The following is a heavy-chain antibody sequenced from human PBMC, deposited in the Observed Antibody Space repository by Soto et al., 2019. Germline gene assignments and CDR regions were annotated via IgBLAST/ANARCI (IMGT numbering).Heavy chain of an antibody. CDR3: AREGGWEDILLVPAAITGFWSGYSYYGMDV. CDR1: GFTFSDYY. V-gene: IGHV3-11*01. CDR2: ISSSGSTI. J-gene: IGHJ6*02. Sequence: GGSLRLSCAASGFTFSDYYMSWIRQAPGKGLEWVSYISSSGSTIYYADTVKGRFTISRDNAKNSLYLQMNSLRAEDTAVYYCAREGGWEDILLVPAAITGFWSGYSYYGMDVWGQGTTVTVSS. D-gene: IGHD2-2*01.